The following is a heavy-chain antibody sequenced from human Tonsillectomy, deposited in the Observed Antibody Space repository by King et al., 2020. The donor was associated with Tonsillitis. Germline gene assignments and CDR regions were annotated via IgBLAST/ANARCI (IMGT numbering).Heavy chain of an antibody. CDR2: IYYSGST. J-gene: IGHJ4*02. V-gene: IGHV4-59*01. CDR1: GGSISSEF. D-gene: IGHD3-10*01. Sequence: QLQESGPGLVKPSETLSLTCTVSGGSISSEFWSWIRQPPGKGLEWIGYIYYSGSTNYNPSLKSRVTISVDTSKNQFSLKLSSVTAADTAVYYCARCYYGSGSNCPHWGQGTLVTVSS. CDR3: ARCYYGSGSNCPH.